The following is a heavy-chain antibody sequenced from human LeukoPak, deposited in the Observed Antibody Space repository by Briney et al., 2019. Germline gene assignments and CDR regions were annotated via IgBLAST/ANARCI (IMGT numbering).Heavy chain of an antibody. D-gene: IGHD3-10*01. J-gene: IGHJ4*02. CDR2: IDSRNM. CDR3: ARVKFGEFGFDY. Sequence: GGSLRLSCAASGFYFPNYAMNWVRQALGKGLEWVSYIDSRNMYYADSVKGRFTISRDNAKNSLYLQLNSLRAEDTAVYFCARVKFGEFGFDYWGQGTLVTVSS. V-gene: IGHV3-21*05. CDR1: GFYFPNYA.